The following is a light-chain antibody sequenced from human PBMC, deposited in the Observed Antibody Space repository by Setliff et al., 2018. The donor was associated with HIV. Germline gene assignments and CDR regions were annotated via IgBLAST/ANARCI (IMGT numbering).Light chain of an antibody. J-gene: IGLJ2*01. CDR1: SSDVGGYNY. V-gene: IGLV2-23*03. Sequence: QSVLTQPASVSGSPGQSVTISCTGTSSDVGGYNYVSWYQQHPGKAPKLMIYEGSKRPSGVSNRFSGSKSGSTASLTISGLQAEDEADYYCCSYAGSSTFVVFGGGTK. CDR2: EGS. CDR3: CSYAGSSTFVV.